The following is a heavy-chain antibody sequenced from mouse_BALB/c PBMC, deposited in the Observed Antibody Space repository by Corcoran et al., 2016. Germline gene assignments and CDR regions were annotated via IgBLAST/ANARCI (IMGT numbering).Heavy chain of an antibody. CDR1: GFNLKDTY. CDR3: ARGTTGVATH. D-gene: IGHD1-1*01. Sequence: EVQLQQSGAELVKPGASVKLSCTASGFNLKDTYMHWVKQRPEQGLEWIGRIDPANGNTKYDPKFQGKATITADTSSNTAYLQLSSLTSEDTAVYYCARGTTGVATHWGQGTLVTVSA. V-gene: IGHV14-3*02. J-gene: IGHJ3*01. CDR2: IDPANGNT.